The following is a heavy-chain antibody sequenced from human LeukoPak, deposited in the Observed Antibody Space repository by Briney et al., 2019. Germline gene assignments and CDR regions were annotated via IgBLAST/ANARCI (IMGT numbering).Heavy chain of an antibody. V-gene: IGHV4-39*07. CDR3: ARGGYSGYDYNLDY. CDR2: IYYSGST. D-gene: IGHD5-12*01. CDR1: GGSISSSSYY. J-gene: IGHJ4*02. Sequence: SETLSLTCTVSGGSISSSSYYWGWIRQPPGKGLEWIGSIYYSGSTYYNPSLKSRVTISVDTSKNQFSLKLSSVTAADTAVYYCARGGYSGYDYNLDYWGQGTLVTVSS.